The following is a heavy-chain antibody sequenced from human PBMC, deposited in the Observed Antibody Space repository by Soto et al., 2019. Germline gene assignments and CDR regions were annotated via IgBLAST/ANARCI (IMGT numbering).Heavy chain of an antibody. J-gene: IGHJ4*02. Sequence: EVQLLESGGGLVQPGGSLRLSCAASGFTFSSYAMRWVRQAPVKGLEWVSAISGSGGSTYYADSVKGRFTISRDNSKNTLYLQMNSLRAEYTAVYYCARRGSGSYYAYWGQGTLVTVSS. CDR1: GFTFSSYA. CDR3: ARRGSGSYYAY. V-gene: IGHV3-23*01. D-gene: IGHD1-26*01. CDR2: ISGSGGST.